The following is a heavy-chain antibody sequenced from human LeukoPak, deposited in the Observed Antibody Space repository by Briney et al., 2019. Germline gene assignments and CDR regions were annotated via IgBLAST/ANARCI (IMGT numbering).Heavy chain of an antibody. Sequence: GESLKISCKASGYIFTSYWIAWVRQMPGKGLECMGIIYPGDSDTRYSPSFQGQVTISADKYISTAYLQWSSLKASDTAMYYCVRIYGDSEGFDIWGQGTMVTVSS. CDR1: GYIFTSYW. CDR3: VRIYGDSEGFDI. V-gene: IGHV5-51*01. D-gene: IGHD4-17*01. CDR2: IYPGDSDT. J-gene: IGHJ3*02.